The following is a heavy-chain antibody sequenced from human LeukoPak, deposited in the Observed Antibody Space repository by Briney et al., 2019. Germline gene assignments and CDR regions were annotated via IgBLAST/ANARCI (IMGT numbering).Heavy chain of an antibody. CDR2: INPNSGGT. J-gene: IGHJ3*02. D-gene: IGHD2-2*01. Sequence: GASVKVSCKASGYTFTGYYMHWVRQAPGQGLEWMGWINPNSGGTNYAQKFQGRVTMTRDTSISTAYMELSRLRSDDTAVYYCAREKADIVVVPAADDAFDIWGQGTMVTVSS. CDR3: AREKADIVVVPAADDAFDI. V-gene: IGHV1-2*02. CDR1: GYTFTGYY.